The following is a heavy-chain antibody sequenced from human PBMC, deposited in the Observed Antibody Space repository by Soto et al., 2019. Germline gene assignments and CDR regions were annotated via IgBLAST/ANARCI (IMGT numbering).Heavy chain of an antibody. V-gene: IGHV3-33*01. CDR2: IWYDGSNK. Sequence: PGGSLRLSCAASVLTFSSYGMHWVRQAPGKGLEWVAVIWYDGSNKYYADSVKGRFTISRDNSKNTLYLQMNSLRAEDTAVYYCARADYVFDSSGYYIDYWGQGTLVTVSS. CDR1: VLTFSSYG. D-gene: IGHD3-22*01. J-gene: IGHJ4*02. CDR3: ARADYVFDSSGYYIDY.